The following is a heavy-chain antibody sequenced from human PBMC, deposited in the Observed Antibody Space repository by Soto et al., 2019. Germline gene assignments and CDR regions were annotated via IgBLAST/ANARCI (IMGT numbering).Heavy chain of an antibody. CDR2: IYYSGST. CDR3: ARVAAAEVYYFDY. D-gene: IGHD6-13*01. CDR1: GGSISSYY. J-gene: IGHJ4*02. V-gene: IGHV4-59*01. Sequence: SETLSLTCTVSGGSISSYYWSWIRQPPGKGLEWIGYIYYSGSTNYNPSLKSRVTISVDTSKNQFSLKLSSVTAADTAVYYCARVAAAEVYYFDYWGQGTLVTVSS.